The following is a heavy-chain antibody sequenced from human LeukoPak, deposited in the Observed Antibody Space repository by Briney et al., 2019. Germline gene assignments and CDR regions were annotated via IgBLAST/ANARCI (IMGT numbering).Heavy chain of an antibody. J-gene: IGHJ4*02. Sequence: ASVKVSCKVSGYTLTELSMHWVRQATGQGLEWMGWMNPNSGNTGYAQKFQGRVTMTRNTSISTAYMELSSLRSEDTAVCYCAPRGGDFDYWGQGTLVTVSS. V-gene: IGHV1-8*01. CDR1: GYTLTELS. CDR3: APRGGDFDY. D-gene: IGHD3-16*01. CDR2: MNPNSGNT.